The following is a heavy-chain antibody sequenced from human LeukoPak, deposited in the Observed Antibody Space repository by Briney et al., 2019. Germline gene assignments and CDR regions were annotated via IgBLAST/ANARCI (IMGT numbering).Heavy chain of an antibody. D-gene: IGHD6-19*01. Sequence: ASVKVSCKASGYTFTSYGISWVRQAPGQGLEWMGWISAYNGNTNYAQKLQGRVTMTTDTSTSTAYMELRSLRSDDTAVYYCARVLEAVAGTFYYYYYYYMDVWGKGTTVTISS. V-gene: IGHV1-18*01. CDR3: ARVLEAVAGTFYYYYYYYMDV. J-gene: IGHJ6*03. CDR2: ISAYNGNT. CDR1: GYTFTSYG.